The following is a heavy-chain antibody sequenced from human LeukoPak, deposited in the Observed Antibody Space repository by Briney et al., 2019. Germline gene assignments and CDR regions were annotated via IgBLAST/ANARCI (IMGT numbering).Heavy chain of an antibody. D-gene: IGHD2-2*01. CDR1: GFTFSSYA. CDR2: ISGSGGST. Sequence: GGSLRLSCAASGFTFSSYAMSWVRQAPGKGLEWVSAISGSGGSTYYADSVKGRFTISRDNSKNTLYLQMNSLRAEDTAVYYCAKGPGSRYCSSTSCYPHYWYFDLWGRGTLVTVST. CDR3: AKGPGSRYCSSTSCYPHYWYFDL. V-gene: IGHV3-23*01. J-gene: IGHJ2*01.